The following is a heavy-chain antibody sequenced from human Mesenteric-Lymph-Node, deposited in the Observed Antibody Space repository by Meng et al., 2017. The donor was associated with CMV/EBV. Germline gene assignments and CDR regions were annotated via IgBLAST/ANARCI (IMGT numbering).Heavy chain of an antibody. CDR3: TRAHPLGGWFDP. CDR2: PDSTDYA. V-gene: IGHV4-31*02. D-gene: IGHD3-16*01. J-gene: IGHJ5*02. CDR1: SVYYSLYD. Sequence: SVYYSLYDRHALRQRPGRRVGCNAYPDSTDYAYSYQSLVTRVTISLDSSTNKFSLRLISVAAADTAVYYCTRAHPLGGWFDPWGQGTLVTVSS.